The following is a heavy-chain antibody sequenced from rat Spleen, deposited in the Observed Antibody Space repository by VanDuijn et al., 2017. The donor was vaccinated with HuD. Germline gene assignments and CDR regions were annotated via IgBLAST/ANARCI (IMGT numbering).Heavy chain of an antibody. Sequence: EVQLVESGGGLVQPGRSMKLSCAASGFTFTNYYMAWVRQAPTKALEWVASISIGGTNIYYRDSVKGRFTISRENAKRTLYLQMDSLRSEDTATYYCTGPFDYWGQGVMVTVSS. CDR3: TGPFDY. CDR2: ISIGGTNI. D-gene: IGHD1-4*01. CDR1: GFTFTNYY. J-gene: IGHJ2*01. V-gene: IGHV5-25*01.